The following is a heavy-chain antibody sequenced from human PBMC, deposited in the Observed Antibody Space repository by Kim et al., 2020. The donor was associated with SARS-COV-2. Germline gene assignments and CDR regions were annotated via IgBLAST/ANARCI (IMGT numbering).Heavy chain of an antibody. CDR3: ARLPLDVDTAMATYYYYGMDV. J-gene: IGHJ6*02. D-gene: IGHD5-18*01. CDR2: IIPILGIA. CDR1: GGTFSSYA. V-gene: IGHV1-69*04. Sequence: SVKVSCKASGGTFSSYAISWVRQAPGQGLEWMGRIIPILGIANYAQKFQGRVTITADKSTSTAYMELSSLRSEDTAVYYCARLPLDVDTAMATYYYYGMDVWGQGTTVTVSS.